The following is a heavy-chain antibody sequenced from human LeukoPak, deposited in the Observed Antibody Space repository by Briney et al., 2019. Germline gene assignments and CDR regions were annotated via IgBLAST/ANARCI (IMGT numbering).Heavy chain of an antibody. V-gene: IGHV4-34*01. CDR2: INHSGST. D-gene: IGHD6-19*01. Sequence: SETLSLTCAVYGGSFSGYYWSWIRQPPGKGLEWIGEINHSGSTNYNPSLKSRVTISVDKSKNQFSLKLSSVTAADTAVYYCARDDSSGWYPTGYFDYWGQGTLVTVSS. CDR1: GGSFSGYY. J-gene: IGHJ4*02. CDR3: ARDDSSGWYPTGYFDY.